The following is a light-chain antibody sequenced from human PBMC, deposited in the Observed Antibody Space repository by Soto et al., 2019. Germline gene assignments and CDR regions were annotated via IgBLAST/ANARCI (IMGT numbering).Light chain of an antibody. Sequence: QSVLTQPASVSGSPGQSITISCTGTSSDVGGYNYVSGYQQHPGKAPKRMIYDVSNRPSGVSNRFSGSKSGNTVSLTISGLQSEDAADYYCSSYTSSSTLPDVFGTGTKLTVL. J-gene: IGLJ1*01. CDR1: SSDVGGYNY. CDR2: DVS. CDR3: SSYTSSSTLPDV. V-gene: IGLV2-14*01.